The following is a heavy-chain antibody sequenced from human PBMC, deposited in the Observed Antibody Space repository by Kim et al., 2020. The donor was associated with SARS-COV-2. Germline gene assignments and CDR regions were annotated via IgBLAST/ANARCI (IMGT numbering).Heavy chain of an antibody. J-gene: IGHJ6*02. D-gene: IGHD2-2*01. CDR3: ARDSDIVVVPAAPSSLGHYYYYYGMDV. Sequence: SETLSLTCTVSGGSISSSSYYWGWIRQPPGKGLEWIGSIYYSGSTYYNPSLKSRVTISVDTSKNQFSLKLSSVTAADTAVYYCARDSDIVVVPAAPSSLGHYYYYYGMDVWGQGTTVTVSS. V-gene: IGHV4-39*07. CDR1: GGSISSSSYY. CDR2: IYYSGST.